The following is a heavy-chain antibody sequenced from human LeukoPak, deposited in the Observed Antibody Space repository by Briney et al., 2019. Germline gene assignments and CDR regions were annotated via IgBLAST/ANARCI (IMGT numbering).Heavy chain of an antibody. CDR3: AREADYDFWSGYGFYYFDY. Sequence: GGSLRLSCAASGFTFSSYSMTWVRQAPGKGLEWVSYISSSSSTIYYADSVKGRFTISRDNAKNSLYLQMNSLRAEDTAVYYRAREADYDFWSGYGFYYFDYWGQGTLVTVSS. J-gene: IGHJ4*02. V-gene: IGHV3-48*04. D-gene: IGHD3-3*01. CDR2: ISSSSSTI. CDR1: GFTFSSYS.